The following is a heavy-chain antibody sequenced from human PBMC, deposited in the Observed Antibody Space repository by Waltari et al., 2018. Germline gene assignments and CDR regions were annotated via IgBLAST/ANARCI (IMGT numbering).Heavy chain of an antibody. Sequence: QVQLVESGGGVVQPGRSLRLSCAASGFTFSSYGMHWVRQAPGKGLEWVAVIWDDGSNKYYAESVKGRFTISRDNSKNTLYLQMNSLRAEDTAMYYCAKDRGPYDSSGYPTHPDYWGQGTLVTVSS. V-gene: IGHV3-30*18. CDR1: GFTFSSYG. D-gene: IGHD3-22*01. CDR3: AKDRGPYDSSGYPTHPDY. CDR2: IWDDGSNK. J-gene: IGHJ4*02.